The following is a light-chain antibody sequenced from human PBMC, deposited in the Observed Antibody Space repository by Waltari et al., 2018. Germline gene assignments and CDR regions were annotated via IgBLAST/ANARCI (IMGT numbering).Light chain of an antibody. CDR3: LQDYLYPWT. CDR1: QDIRDD. CDR2: AAS. J-gene: IGKJ1*01. V-gene: IGKV1-6*01. Sequence: AIQMTQSPSSLSASVGDSVTITCRASQDIRDDLGWYKQKPGKAPNLLIYAASTCQSGVPSRFSGSGSGTDFTLTINSLQPEDFATYYCLQDYLYPWTFGQGTKVEI.